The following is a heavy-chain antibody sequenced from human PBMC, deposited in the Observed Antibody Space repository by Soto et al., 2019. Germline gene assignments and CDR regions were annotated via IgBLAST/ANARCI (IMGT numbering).Heavy chain of an antibody. D-gene: IGHD6-13*01. Sequence: GSLRLSCAASGFTFSSYGMHWVRQAPGKGLEWVAVIWYDGSNKYYADSVKGRFTISRDNSKNTLYLQMNSLRAEDTAVYYCARGSSSWYLDYWGQGTLVTVSS. CDR1: GFTFSSYG. CDR3: ARGSSSWYLDY. CDR2: IWYDGSNK. V-gene: IGHV3-33*01. J-gene: IGHJ4*02.